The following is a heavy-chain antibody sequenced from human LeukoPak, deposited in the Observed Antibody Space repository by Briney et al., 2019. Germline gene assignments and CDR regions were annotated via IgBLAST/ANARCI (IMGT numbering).Heavy chain of an antibody. CDR1: GFTVSNSY. V-gene: IGHV3-53*01. CDR2: IYSGGST. Sequence: PGGSLRLSSAASGFTVSNSYMSWVRQAPGKGLEWVSVIYSGGSTYYADSVKGRFTISRDNSKNTLYLQMNSLRAEDTAVYYCAKGDITMIPDWGQGTLVTVSS. D-gene: IGHD3-22*01. J-gene: IGHJ4*02. CDR3: AKGDITMIPD.